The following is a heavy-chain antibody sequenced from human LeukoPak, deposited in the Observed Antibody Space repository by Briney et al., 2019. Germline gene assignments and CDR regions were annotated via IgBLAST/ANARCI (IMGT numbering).Heavy chain of an antibody. Sequence: SGGSLRLSCAASGFAVSSNYMSWVRQAPGKGLKWVSVIYSDGNTNYADSVKGRFTISRDNSKNTLYLQMNSLRAEDTAVYYCARDYYYYASGSYYPDYWGPGTLVTVSS. CDR1: GFAVSSNY. D-gene: IGHD3-10*01. J-gene: IGHJ4*02. CDR3: ARDYYYYASGSYYPDY. V-gene: IGHV3-66*01. CDR2: IYSDGNT.